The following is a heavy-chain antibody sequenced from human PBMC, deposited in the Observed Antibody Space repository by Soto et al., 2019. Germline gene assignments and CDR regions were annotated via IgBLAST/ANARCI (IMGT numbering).Heavy chain of an antibody. CDR3: ARTTRNDFWSGYSSYYYMDV. CDR2: IYYSGST. D-gene: IGHD3-3*01. CDR1: GGSISSYY. J-gene: IGHJ6*03. V-gene: IGHV4-59*08. Sequence: SETLSLTCTVSGGSISSYYWSWIRQPPGKGLEWIGYIYYSGSTNYNPSLKSRVTISVDTSKNQFSLKLSSVTAADTAVYYCARTTRNDFWSGYSSYYYMDVWGKGTTVTVSS.